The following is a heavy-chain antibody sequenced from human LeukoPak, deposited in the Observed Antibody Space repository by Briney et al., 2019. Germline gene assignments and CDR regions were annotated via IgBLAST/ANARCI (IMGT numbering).Heavy chain of an antibody. J-gene: IGHJ4*02. CDR2: ISPGGGTT. CDR3: ARELSSGYYYFDY. Sequence: ASVKVSCKASGYTFITYYMHWVRQAPGQGLEWMGIISPGGGTTSYAQEFQGRVTMTRDTSTSTVYMDLSSLRSEDTAVYYCARELSSGYYYFDYWGQGTLVTVSS. V-gene: IGHV1-46*03. D-gene: IGHD3-22*01. CDR1: GYTFITYY.